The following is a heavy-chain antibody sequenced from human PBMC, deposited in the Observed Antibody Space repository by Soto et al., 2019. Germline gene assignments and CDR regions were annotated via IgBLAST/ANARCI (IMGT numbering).Heavy chain of an antibody. CDR3: TTDPRF. Sequence: EVQLVQSGGGPVKPGEYVRLSCVVSGLTFRKTWMSWVRQAPGKGLEWLARIKSKNDGGTIDYIESVKGRFTISRDDSKDTVYLQINNPKADDTGVYYCTTDPRFWGQGTMVAVSS. V-gene: IGHV3-15*01. CDR1: GLTFRKTW. J-gene: IGHJ3*01. CDR2: IKSKNDGGTI.